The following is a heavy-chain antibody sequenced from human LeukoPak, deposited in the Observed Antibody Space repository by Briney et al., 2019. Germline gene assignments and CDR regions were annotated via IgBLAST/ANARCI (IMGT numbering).Heavy chain of an antibody. V-gene: IGHV4-39*01. Sequence: PGGSLRLSCAASGFTVSSNYMSWVRQPPGKGLEWTGTIHYSGSTYYSPSLKSRVTISVDTSKNQFSLNLSSVTAADTAVYYCARLGGYYDPPDYWGQGTLVTVSS. CDR3: ARLGGYYDPPDY. D-gene: IGHD3-22*01. CDR2: IHYSGST. CDR1: GFTVSSNY. J-gene: IGHJ4*02.